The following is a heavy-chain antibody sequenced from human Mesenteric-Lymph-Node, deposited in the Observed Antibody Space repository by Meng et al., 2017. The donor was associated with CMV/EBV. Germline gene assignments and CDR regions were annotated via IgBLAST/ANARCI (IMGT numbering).Heavy chain of an antibody. CDR2: ISSSSSYI. CDR1: GFTFSSYS. V-gene: IGHV3-21*01. CDR3: TRTLLAARNYGMDV. J-gene: IGHJ6*02. D-gene: IGHD6-6*01. Sequence: GGSLRLSCAASGFTFSSYSMNWVRQAPGKGLEWVSSISSSSSYIYYADSVKGRFTISRDNAKNSLYLQMNSLRAEDTAVYYCTRTLLAARNYGMDVWGQGTTVTVSS.